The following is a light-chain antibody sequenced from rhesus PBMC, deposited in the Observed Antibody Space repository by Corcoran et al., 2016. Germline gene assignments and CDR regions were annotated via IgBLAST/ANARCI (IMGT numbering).Light chain of an antibody. CDR1: QRISSW. CDR3: QQYDDLPYS. V-gene: IGKV1-19*01. J-gene: IGKJ2*01. CDR2: YES. Sequence: DIQMTQSPSSLSASVGDKVTITCHPSQRISSWLAWYQQKPGKAPKPLIYYESSLQSGVPSRFSGSGSGTDYTLTISSLQPEDFETDYCQQYDDLPYSFGQGTKVEIK.